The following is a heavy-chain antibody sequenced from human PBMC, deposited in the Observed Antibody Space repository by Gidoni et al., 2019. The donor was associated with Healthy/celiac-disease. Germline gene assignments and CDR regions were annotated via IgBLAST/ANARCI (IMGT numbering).Heavy chain of an antibody. V-gene: IGHV1-69*01. Sequence: QVQLVQSGAEVTKPGSSVKVSCKASGGTFSSYAISWVRQAPGQGLEWMGGIIPIFGTANYAQKFQGRVTMTADESTSTAYMELSSLRSEDTAVYYCARDGKMTTVTTGDNWFDPWGQGTLVTVS. D-gene: IGHD4-17*01. CDR1: GGTFSSYA. CDR2: IIPIFGTA. CDR3: ARDGKMTTVTTGDNWFDP. J-gene: IGHJ5*02.